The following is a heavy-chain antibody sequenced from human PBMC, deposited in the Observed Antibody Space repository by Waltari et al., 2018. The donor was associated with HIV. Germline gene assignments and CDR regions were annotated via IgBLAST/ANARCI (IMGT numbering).Heavy chain of an antibody. D-gene: IGHD6-19*01. J-gene: IGHJ4*02. Sequence: QVQLQESGPGLVKPSETLYLTCSVSGYSISSGYYWGWLRQPPGKGLEWIGNIYHCGSSYYHPSLESRVTISVDTSKNQVSLKGSSMTAADTALYYCATIRAVAGSYYFDCWGQGILVTVSS. V-gene: IGHV4-38-2*02. CDR3: ATIRAVAGSYYFDC. CDR1: GYSISSGYY. CDR2: IYHCGSS.